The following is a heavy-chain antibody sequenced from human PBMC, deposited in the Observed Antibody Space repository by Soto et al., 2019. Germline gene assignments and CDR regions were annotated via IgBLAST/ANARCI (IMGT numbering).Heavy chain of an antibody. CDR1: GGTFSSYT. D-gene: IGHD5-12*01. Sequence: QVQLVQSGAEVKKPGSSVKVSCKASGGTFSSYTISWVRQAPGQGLEWMGRIIPILGIANYAQKFQGRVTITADKSTSTAYMELSSLRSEDTAVYYCARDESYGYEENNWGQGTLVTVSS. CDR2: IIPILGIA. V-gene: IGHV1-69*08. J-gene: IGHJ4*02. CDR3: ARDESYGYEENN.